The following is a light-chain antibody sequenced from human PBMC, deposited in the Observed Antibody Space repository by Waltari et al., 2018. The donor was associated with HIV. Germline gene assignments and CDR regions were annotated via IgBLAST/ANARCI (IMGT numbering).Light chain of an antibody. J-gene: IGLJ3*02. CDR1: WSDIGSYDL. CDR3: CSYAGSGTFVV. CDR2: DVH. Sequence: QSALTQPASVSGSPGQSITLSCPGTWSDIGSYDLVPWYQLFPGKAPKRSLYDVHERPSGVSPRYAGSKSGNTASLVISGLQSEDEADYCCCSYAGSGTFVVFGGGTRLTV. V-gene: IGLV2-23*02.